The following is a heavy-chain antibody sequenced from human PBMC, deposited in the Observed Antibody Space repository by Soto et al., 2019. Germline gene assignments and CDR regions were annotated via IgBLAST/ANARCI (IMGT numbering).Heavy chain of an antibody. CDR3: ARRGSGSYSDY. CDR1: GGSISSSSYY. CDR2: IYYSGST. D-gene: IGHD3-10*01. V-gene: IGHV4-39*01. J-gene: IGHJ4*02. Sequence: QLQLQESGPGLVKPSETLSLTCTVSGGSISSSSYYWGWIRQPPGKGLEWIGSIYYSGSTYYNPSLKSRVTIPVDTSRNQFSLKLSSVTAADTAVYYCARRGSGSYSDYWGQGTLVTVFS.